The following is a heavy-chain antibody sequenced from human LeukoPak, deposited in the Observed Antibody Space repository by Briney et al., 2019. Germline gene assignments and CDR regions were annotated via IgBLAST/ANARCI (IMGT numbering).Heavy chain of an antibody. D-gene: IGHD2-2*01. J-gene: IGHJ4*02. CDR1: GFTFSSYA. Sequence: GGSLRLSCAASGFTFSSYAMSWVRQAPGKGLEWVSAISGSGGSTYYADSVKGRFTISRHNSKNTLYLQMNSLRAEDTAVYYCARGLSSYVFDYWGQGTLVTVSS. CDR3: ARGLSSYVFDY. CDR2: ISGSGGST. V-gene: IGHV3-23*01.